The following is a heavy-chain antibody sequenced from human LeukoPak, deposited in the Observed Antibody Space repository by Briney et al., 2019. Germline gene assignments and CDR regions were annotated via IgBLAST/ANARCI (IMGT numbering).Heavy chain of an antibody. V-gene: IGHV5-51*01. Sequence: GASLKISCKGSGSSFTSYWIGWVRPMPGKGLGWMGIIYPGDSDTRYSPSFQGQVTISADKSISTAYLQWSSLKASDTAMYYCARHRGIAAAGIDYWGQGTLVTVSS. J-gene: IGHJ4*02. D-gene: IGHD6-13*01. CDR1: GSSFTSYW. CDR3: ARHRGIAAAGIDY. CDR2: IYPGDSDT.